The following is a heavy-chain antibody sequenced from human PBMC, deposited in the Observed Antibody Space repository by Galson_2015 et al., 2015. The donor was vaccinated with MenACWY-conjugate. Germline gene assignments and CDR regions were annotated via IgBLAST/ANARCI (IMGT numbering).Heavy chain of an antibody. CDR2: IYPGDSDT. Sequence: QSGAEVTKPGESLKISCQTSGYMFPNFWIAWVRQMPGKGLEWMGIIYPGDSDTRYNPSFQGQVTISADKSINTAYLQWSSLKASDSAMYYCARQFGEKWGQGTLVTASS. CDR1: GYMFPNFW. V-gene: IGHV5-51*01. J-gene: IGHJ4*02. D-gene: IGHD3-16*01. CDR3: ARQFGEK.